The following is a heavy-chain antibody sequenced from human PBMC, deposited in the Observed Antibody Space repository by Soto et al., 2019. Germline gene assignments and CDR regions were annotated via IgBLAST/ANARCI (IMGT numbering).Heavy chain of an antibody. D-gene: IGHD6-13*01. CDR3: ASPGIADYYYGMDV. V-gene: IGHV3-53*01. CDR1: GFTCSSNY. J-gene: IGHJ6*02. Sequence: GSLRLSCAASGFTCSSNYMSWVRQAPGKGLEWVSVIYSGGSTYYADSVKGRFTISRDNSKNTLYLQMNSLRAEDTAVYYCASPGIADYYYGMDVWGQGTTVTVSS. CDR2: IYSGGST.